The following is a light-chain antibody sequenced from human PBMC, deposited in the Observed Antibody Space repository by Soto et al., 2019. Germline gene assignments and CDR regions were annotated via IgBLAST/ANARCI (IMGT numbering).Light chain of an antibody. Sequence: QSVLTQPPSVSGAPGQRVTISCTGSSSNIGAGYDVHWYQQLPGTAPKLLIYGNSNRPSGVPDRFSGSKSGTSASLAITGGQDEEEDDYYCQSYDSSLSGGVFGGGTKLTVL. CDR1: SSNIGAGYD. CDR3: QSYDSSLSGGV. CDR2: GNS. J-gene: IGLJ3*02. V-gene: IGLV1-40*01.